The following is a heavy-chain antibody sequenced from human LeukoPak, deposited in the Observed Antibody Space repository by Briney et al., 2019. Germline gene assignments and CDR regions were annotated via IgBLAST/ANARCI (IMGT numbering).Heavy chain of an antibody. CDR1: GFTFSTYW. Sequence: GGALRLSCAASGFTFSTYWMTWVRQAPGKGLEWVASLNQDGSEKYYVDSVKGRFTISRDNAQKSLYLEMKSLSAKDTAVYYCARAVTSTEGYWGQGTLVTVSS. CDR2: LNQDGSEK. V-gene: IGHV3-7*03. CDR3: ARAVTSTEGY. J-gene: IGHJ4*02.